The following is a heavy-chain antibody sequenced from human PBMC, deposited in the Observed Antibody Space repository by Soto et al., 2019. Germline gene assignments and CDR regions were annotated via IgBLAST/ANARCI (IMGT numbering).Heavy chain of an antibody. CDR2: INHSGST. CDR1: GGSFSGYY. V-gene: IGHV4-34*01. J-gene: IGHJ6*02. D-gene: IGHD6-13*01. Sequence: PSGTLSLTCAVYGGSFSGYYWSWIRQPPGKGLEWIGEINHSGSTNYNPSLKSRVTISVDTSKNQFSLKLSSVTAADTAVYYCARGGTVISSIWYLLGYYYGMDVWGQGTTVTVSS. CDR3: ARGGTVISSIWYLLGYYYGMDV.